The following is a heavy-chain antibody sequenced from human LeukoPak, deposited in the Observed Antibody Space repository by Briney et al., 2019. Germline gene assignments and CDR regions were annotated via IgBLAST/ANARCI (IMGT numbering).Heavy chain of an antibody. CDR2: TYWNNDK. D-gene: IGHD3-3*01. CDR3: AHRSAYDFWSGGPEWFDP. Sequence: SGPTLVDPTQTLTLTCTFSGFSRRKSGVGVGWIRQPPGKALEWLALTYWNNDKRYSPSLKSRLTVTKDTSKNQVVLTMTNMDPVDTATYYCAHRSAYDFWSGGPEWFDPWGQGTLVTVSS. J-gene: IGHJ5*02. V-gene: IGHV2-5*01. CDR1: GFSRRKSGVG.